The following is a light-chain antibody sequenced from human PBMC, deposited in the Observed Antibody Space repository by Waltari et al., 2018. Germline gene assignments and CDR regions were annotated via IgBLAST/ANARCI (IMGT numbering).Light chain of an antibody. CDR2: EVT. Sequence: QSALTQPASVSGSPGQSITISCTGTSSDVGNYNLVSRYQHHPGKVPKLMIYEVTKRPSGISNRFSGSKSGNTASLTIAGLQAEDEGDYYCCSYAGSRIVVFGGGNKMTVL. V-gene: IGLV2-23*02. CDR3: CSYAGSRIVV. J-gene: IGLJ2*01. CDR1: SSDVGNYNL.